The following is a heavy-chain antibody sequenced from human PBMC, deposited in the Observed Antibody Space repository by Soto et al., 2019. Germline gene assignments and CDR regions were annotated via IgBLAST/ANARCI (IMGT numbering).Heavy chain of an antibody. J-gene: IGHJ4*02. Sequence: QVQLVESGGGLVKPGGSLRLSCAASGFTFSDYYMSWIRQAPGKWLEWVSYISSSGITIYYVDSVKGRFTISKDNAKNSLYLQMNSLRAEDTAVYYCARDARIVGATKLWDYWGQGPLVTVSS. CDR3: ARDARIVGATKLWDY. CDR2: ISSSGITI. D-gene: IGHD1-26*01. CDR1: GFTFSDYY. V-gene: IGHV3-11*01.